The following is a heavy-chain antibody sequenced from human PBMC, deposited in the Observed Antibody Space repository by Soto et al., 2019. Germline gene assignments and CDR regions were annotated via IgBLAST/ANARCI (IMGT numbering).Heavy chain of an antibody. J-gene: IGHJ6*03. D-gene: IGHD4-17*01. V-gene: IGHV3-74*01. CDR3: ARDKGSDGDYMDV. CDR2: INNDGIST. Sequence: GGSLRLSCVVSGFTFSSSWMHWVRQAPGKGLVWVSRINNDGISTSYADSVKGRFTISRDNAKNTLYLQMSSLRAEDTAVYYCARDKGSDGDYMDVWGKGTTVTVSS. CDR1: GFTFSSSW.